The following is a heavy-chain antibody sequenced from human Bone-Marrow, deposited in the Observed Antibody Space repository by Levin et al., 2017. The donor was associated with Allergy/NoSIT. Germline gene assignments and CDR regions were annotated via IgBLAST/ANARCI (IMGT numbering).Heavy chain of an antibody. V-gene: IGHV4-59*08. CDR2: IYYSGST. Sequence: PSETLSLTCTVSGGSISSYYWSWIRQPPGKGLEWIGYIYYSGSTNYNPSLKSRVTISVDTSKNQFSLKLSSVTAADTAVYYCARRPAGSYLDYFDYWGQGTLVTVSS. CDR3: ARRPAGSYLDYFDY. D-gene: IGHD1-26*01. J-gene: IGHJ4*02. CDR1: GGSISSYY.